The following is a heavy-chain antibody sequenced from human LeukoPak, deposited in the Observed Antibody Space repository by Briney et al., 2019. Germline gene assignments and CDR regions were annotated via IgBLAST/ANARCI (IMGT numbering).Heavy chain of an antibody. V-gene: IGHV2-70*11. J-gene: IGHJ6*02. CDR1: GFSLSTSAMC. CDR3: ARISLKSDCSSTSCMDV. Sequence: SGPTLVNPTQTLTLTCTFSGFSLSTSAMCVSWIRQPPGKALEWLARIDWDDDKYYSTSLKTRLTISKDTSKNQVVLTMTNMDPVDTATYYCARISLKSDCSSTSCMDVWGQGTTVTVSS. CDR2: IDWDDDK. D-gene: IGHD2-2*01.